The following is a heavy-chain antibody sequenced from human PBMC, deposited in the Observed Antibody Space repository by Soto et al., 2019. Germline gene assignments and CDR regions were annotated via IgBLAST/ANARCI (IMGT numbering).Heavy chain of an antibody. CDR2: IGTAGDT. D-gene: IGHD3-10*01. J-gene: IGHJ6*02. Sequence: GGSLRLSCAASGFTFSSYDMHWVRQATGKGLEWVSAIGTAGDTYYPGSVKGRFTISRENAKNSLYLQMNSLRAGDTAVYYCARAYGSGSYYKYYYYGMDVWGQGPTVTVYS. CDR1: GFTFSSYD. V-gene: IGHV3-13*01. CDR3: ARAYGSGSYYKYYYYGMDV.